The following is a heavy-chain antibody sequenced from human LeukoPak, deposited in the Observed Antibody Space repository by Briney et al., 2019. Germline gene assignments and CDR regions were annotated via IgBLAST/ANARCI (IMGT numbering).Heavy chain of an antibody. CDR1: GGTFSSYA. CDR3: ATPDRHVSNTAMVT. Sequence: SVKVSCKASGGTFSSYAISWVRQAPGQGLEWMGGIIPIFGTANYAQKFQGRVTITADESTSTAYMELSSLRSEDTAVYYCATPDRHVSNTAMVTWGQGTLVTVSS. V-gene: IGHV1-69*13. D-gene: IGHD5-18*01. CDR2: IIPIFGTA. J-gene: IGHJ4*02.